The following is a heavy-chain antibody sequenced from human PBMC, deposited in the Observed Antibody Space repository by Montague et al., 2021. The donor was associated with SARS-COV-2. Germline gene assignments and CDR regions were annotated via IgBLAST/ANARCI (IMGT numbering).Heavy chain of an antibody. CDR3: ASQPLTTMILGVITQPRRCFDL. D-gene: IGHD3-22*01. V-gene: IGHV4-39*01. Sequence: SETLSLTCTVSGGSISSSSYYWGWISQPPGKGLERIGSIYYSGSTYYNPSLKSRVIISVDTSNNQFSLKLSSVTAAATAVYYCASQPLTTMILGVITQPRRCFDLWGRGTLVTVSS. CDR1: GGSISSSSYY. J-gene: IGHJ2*01. CDR2: IYYSGST.